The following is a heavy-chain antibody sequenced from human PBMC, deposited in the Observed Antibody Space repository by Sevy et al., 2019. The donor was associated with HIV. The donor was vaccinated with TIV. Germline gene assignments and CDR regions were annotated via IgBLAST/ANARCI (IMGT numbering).Heavy chain of an antibody. V-gene: IGHV3-7*01. D-gene: IGHD7-27*01. CDR3: ARAPFWALDY. Sequence: GGSLRLSCAASGFTLSNYWMSWVRQAPGKGLEGVANIKQDGSEKYYVDSVKGRFTISRDNAKNSLYLQMNSLRAEDTAVYYCARAPFWALDYWGQGTLVTVSS. CDR2: IKQDGSEK. J-gene: IGHJ4*02. CDR1: GFTLSNYW.